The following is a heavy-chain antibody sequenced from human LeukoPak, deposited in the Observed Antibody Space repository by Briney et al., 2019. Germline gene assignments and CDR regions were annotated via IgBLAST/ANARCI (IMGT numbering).Heavy chain of an antibody. Sequence: PSETLSLTCTVSGGSISSYYWSWIRQPPGKGLEWIGYIYYSGSTNYNPSLKSRVTISVDTSKNQFSLKLSSVTAADTAVYYCEKYLRDSGTYYFDNWGQGALVTVSS. V-gene: IGHV4-59*01. CDR1: GGSISSYY. CDR2: IYYSGST. J-gene: IGHJ4*02. CDR3: EKYLRDSGTYYFDN. D-gene: IGHD2-2*02.